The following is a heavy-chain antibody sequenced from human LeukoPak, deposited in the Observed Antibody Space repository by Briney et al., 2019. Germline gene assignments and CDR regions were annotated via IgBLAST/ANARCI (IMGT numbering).Heavy chain of an antibody. J-gene: IGHJ3*02. Sequence: GGSLRLSCAASGFTFSSYSMNWVRQAPGKGLEWVSSISSSSSYIYYADSVKGRFTISRDNAKNSLYVQMNSLRAEDTAVYYCSRSVYGFAAFDIWGQGTMVTVSS. CDR3: SRSVYGFAAFDI. CDR2: ISSSSSYI. D-gene: IGHD4-17*01. CDR1: GFTFSSYS. V-gene: IGHV3-21*01.